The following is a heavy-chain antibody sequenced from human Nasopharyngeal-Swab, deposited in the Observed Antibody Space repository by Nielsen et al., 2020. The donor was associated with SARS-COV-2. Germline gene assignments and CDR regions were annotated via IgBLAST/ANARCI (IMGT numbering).Heavy chain of an antibody. J-gene: IGHJ5*02. D-gene: IGHD6-13*01. CDR2: INTNTGNP. V-gene: IGHV7-4-1*02. Sequence: ASVKVSCKASGYTFTSYAMNWVRQAPGQGLEWMGWINTNTGNPTYAQGFTGRFVFSLDTSVSTAYLQISSLKAEDTPVYYCARAGSSLTGRWFDPWGQGTLVTVSS. CDR1: GYTFTSYA. CDR3: ARAGSSLTGRWFDP.